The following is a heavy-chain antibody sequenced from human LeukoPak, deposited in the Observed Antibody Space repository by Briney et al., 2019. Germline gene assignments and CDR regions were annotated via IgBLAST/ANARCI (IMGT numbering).Heavy chain of an antibody. CDR2: INPKNGGS. CDR3: ARASFWESPINWFAP. J-gene: IGHJ5*02. V-gene: IGHV1-2*02. CDR1: GYTFTGYY. Sequence: ASVKVSCKASGYTFTGYYMHWVRQAPGQGLEWVGWINPKNGGSNYAQKFQGRVTMTRDRSISTAYMELSRLTSDDTAVYYCARASFWESPINWFAPWGQGALVTVSS. D-gene: IGHD3-16*01.